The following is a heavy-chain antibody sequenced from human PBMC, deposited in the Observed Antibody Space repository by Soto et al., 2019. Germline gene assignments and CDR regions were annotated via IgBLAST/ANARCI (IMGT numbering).Heavy chain of an antibody. Sequence: QVQLVQSGAEGKKPGASVKVSCKASGYTFTSYGISWVRQAPGQGLEWMGWISAWDGNTNSAQNFQGRVTMTTDTSTSTAYMELRNLRSDDTAVYYCARDYRNIVVVVAAPDAFDIGGQGTMVTVSS. CDR3: ARDYRNIVVVVAAPDAFDI. CDR1: GYTFTSYG. D-gene: IGHD2-15*01. J-gene: IGHJ3*02. V-gene: IGHV1-18*04. CDR2: ISAWDGNT.